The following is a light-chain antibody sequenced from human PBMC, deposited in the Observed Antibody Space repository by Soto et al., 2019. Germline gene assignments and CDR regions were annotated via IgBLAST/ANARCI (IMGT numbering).Light chain of an antibody. CDR3: QQYGSSPFIT. J-gene: IGKJ5*01. Sequence: EIVLTQSPGTLSLSPGERATLSCRASQSVSSSYLAWYQQKPGQAPRLLIYGASSRDTGIPDRFSGSGSGTDFTRTISRLEPEDFAIYYCQQYGSSPFITFGQGTRLEIK. V-gene: IGKV3-20*01. CDR1: QSVSSSY. CDR2: GAS.